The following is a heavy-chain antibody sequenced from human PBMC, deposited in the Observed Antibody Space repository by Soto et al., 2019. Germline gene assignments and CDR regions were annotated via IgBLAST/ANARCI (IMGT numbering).Heavy chain of an antibody. D-gene: IGHD6-19*01. CDR3: ARAGPVSGNHAFDI. CDR1: GGSVSSYA. J-gene: IGHJ3*02. V-gene: IGHV1-69*06. CDR2: IIPIFGAP. Sequence: QVQLVQSGAEVKKPGSSVKVSCKASGGSVSSYAISWVRQAPVQGLEWMGGIIPIFGAPTYAQKFKGRVTIISDKSTSTAYMELSSLRSEDTAVYYCARAGPVSGNHAFDIWGQGTLVTVSS.